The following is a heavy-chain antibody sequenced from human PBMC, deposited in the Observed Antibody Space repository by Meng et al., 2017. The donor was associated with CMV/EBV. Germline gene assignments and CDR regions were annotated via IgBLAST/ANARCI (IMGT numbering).Heavy chain of an antibody. CDR1: GGSFSGYY. CDR2: INHSGST. CDR3: ARDGVGATTGFDY. D-gene: IGHD1-26*01. Sequence: SETLSLTCAVYGGSFSGYYWSWIRQPPGKGLEWIGEINHSGSTNYNPSLKSRVTISVDTSKNQFSLKLSSVTAAETAVYYCARDGVGATTGFDYWGQGTLVTVSS. V-gene: IGHV4-34*01. J-gene: IGHJ4*02.